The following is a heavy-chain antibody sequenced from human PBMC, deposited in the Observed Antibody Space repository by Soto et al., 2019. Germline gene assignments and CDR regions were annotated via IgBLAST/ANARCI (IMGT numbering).Heavy chain of an antibody. J-gene: IGHJ6*02. CDR1: GFTFSSYA. CDR3: ARASGYNWNCDGMDV. Sequence: QVQLVESGGGVVQPGRSLRLSCAASGFTFSSYAMHWVRQAPGKGLEWVAVISYDGSNKYYADSVKGRFTISRDNSKNTLYLQMNSLRAEDTAVYYCARASGYNWNCDGMDVWGQGTTVTVSS. D-gene: IGHD1-7*01. V-gene: IGHV3-30-3*01. CDR2: ISYDGSNK.